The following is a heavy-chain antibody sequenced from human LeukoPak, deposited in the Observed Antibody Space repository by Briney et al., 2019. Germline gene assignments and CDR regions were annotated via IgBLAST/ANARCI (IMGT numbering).Heavy chain of an antibody. CDR1: GGSFSGYY. D-gene: IGHD6-19*01. CDR3: ARDGYSSGWYAFRDAFDI. J-gene: IGHJ3*02. CDR2: INHSGST. V-gene: IGHV4-34*01. Sequence: SETLSLTCAVYGGSFSGYYWSWIRQPPGKGLEWIGEINHSGSTNYNPSLKSRVTISVDTSKNQFSLKLSSVTAADTAVYYCARDGYSSGWYAFRDAFDIWGQGTMVTVSS.